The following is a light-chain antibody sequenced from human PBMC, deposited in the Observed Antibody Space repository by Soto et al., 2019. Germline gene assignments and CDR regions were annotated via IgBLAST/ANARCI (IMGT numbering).Light chain of an antibody. J-gene: IGKJ5*01. V-gene: IGKV3-15*01. CDR2: DAS. CDR3: QQYNSWPPIT. CDR1: ESVSRN. Sequence: VVTQSPATLSVSPGERATLSCRASESVSRNLAWYQQKPGQAPRLLIYDASTRATGIPDRFSGGGSGTEFTLTISILQSEDFVVYYCQQYNSWPPITFCQGTRLEI.